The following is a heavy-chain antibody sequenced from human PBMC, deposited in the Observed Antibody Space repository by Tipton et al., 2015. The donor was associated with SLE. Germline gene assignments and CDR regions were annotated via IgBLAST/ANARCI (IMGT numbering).Heavy chain of an antibody. CDR1: GGYISSSSYY. CDR2: INHSGST. V-gene: IGHV4-39*07. D-gene: IGHD6-13*01. CDR3: ARGGPRIAAAGRGDAFDI. Sequence: TLSLTCTVSGGYISSSSYYWGWIRQPPGKGLEWIGEINHSGSTNYNPSLKSRVTISVDTSKNQFSLKLSSVTAADTAVYYCARGGPRIAAAGRGDAFDIWGQGTMVAVSS. J-gene: IGHJ3*02.